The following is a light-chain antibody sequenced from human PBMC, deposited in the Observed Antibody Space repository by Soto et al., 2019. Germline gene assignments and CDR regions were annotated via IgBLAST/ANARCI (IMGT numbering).Light chain of an antibody. V-gene: IGKV1-5*03. CDR3: QHYDGYSGRT. CDR1: QSISSW. J-gene: IGKJ1*01. Sequence: DIQMTQSPSTLSASVGDRVAITCRASQSISSWLAWYQQKPGKAPKLLIYQASTLDSGVPSRFSGTGSGTEFTLTISGLQPDDFATYYCQHYDGYSGRTFGQGTKVEIK. CDR2: QAS.